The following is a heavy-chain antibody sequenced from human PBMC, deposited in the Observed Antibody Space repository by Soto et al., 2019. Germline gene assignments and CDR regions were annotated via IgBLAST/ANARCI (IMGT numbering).Heavy chain of an antibody. V-gene: IGHV1-8*01. CDR3: ARPLRTYSITIFGVVILEYFQH. CDR2: MNPNSGNT. D-gene: IGHD3-3*01. CDR1: GYTFTSYD. J-gene: IGHJ1*01. Sequence: ASVKVSCKASGYTFTSYDINWVRQATGQGLEWMGWMNPNSGNTGYAQKFQGRVTMTRNTSISTAYMELSSLRSEDTAVYYCARPLRTYSITIFGVVILEYFQHWG.